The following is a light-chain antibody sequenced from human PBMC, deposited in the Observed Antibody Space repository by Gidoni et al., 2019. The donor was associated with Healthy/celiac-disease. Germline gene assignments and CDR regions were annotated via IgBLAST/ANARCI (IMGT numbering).Light chain of an antibody. V-gene: IGLV1-44*01. CDR3: AAWDDSLNGP. CDR1: SSNIGSNT. CDR2: SNN. Sequence: QSVLTQPPSASGTPGQRVTISCSGSSSNIGSNTVNWYQQLPGTAPKLLIYSNNQRPSGVPDRFSGSKSGPSASLAISGLQSEDEADYYCAAWDDSLNGPFGTGTKVTVL. J-gene: IGLJ1*01.